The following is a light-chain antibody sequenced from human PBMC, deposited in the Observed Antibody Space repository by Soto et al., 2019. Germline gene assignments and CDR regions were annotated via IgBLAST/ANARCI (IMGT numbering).Light chain of an antibody. Sequence: QAVVTQPASVSGSPGQSITISCTGTSSDVGSYNLVSWYQQHPGKAPKLMIYEASKRPSGVSNRFSGSKSGNTASLTISGLQAEDEADYYCCSYAGGTTFVVFGGGTKLTVL. CDR1: SSDVGSYNL. J-gene: IGLJ2*01. V-gene: IGLV2-23*02. CDR3: CSYAGGTTFVV. CDR2: EAS.